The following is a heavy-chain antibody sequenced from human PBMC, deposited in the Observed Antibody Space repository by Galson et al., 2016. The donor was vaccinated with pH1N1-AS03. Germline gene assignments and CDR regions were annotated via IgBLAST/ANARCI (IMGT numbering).Heavy chain of an antibody. CDR2: IYGGGDT. CDR1: GFTINNNY. CDR3: SREPWGSTQGEY. Sequence: SLRLSCAASGFTINNNYMSWVRQAPGKGLEWVSVIYGGGDTFYADSVKGRFTISRDNSKNTVYLQMNSLRVEDTAVYYWSREPWGSTQGEYWGQGTLVTFSS. V-gene: IGHV3-53*01. D-gene: IGHD3-16*01. J-gene: IGHJ4*02.